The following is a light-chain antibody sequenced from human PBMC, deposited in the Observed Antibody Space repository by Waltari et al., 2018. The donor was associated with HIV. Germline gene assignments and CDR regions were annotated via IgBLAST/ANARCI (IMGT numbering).Light chain of an antibody. V-gene: IGLV3-21*02. CDR2: DDS. CDR3: QVWHSKSDHVV. J-gene: IGLJ2*01. CDR1: KIGTTS. Sequence: SYVLTQAPSVSVAPGQTASISCGGDKIGTTSVTWYQQKPGQAPVLVVYDDSDRPSGIPERFSGFNSGNTATLTISRVEAGDEADYYCQVWHSKSDHVVFGGGTKVTVL.